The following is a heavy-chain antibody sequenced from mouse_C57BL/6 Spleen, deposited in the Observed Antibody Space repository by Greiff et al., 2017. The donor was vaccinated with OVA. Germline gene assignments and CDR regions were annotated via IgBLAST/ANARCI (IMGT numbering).Heavy chain of an antibody. CDR3: ARSTGLHYFDY. CDR2: IYPGDGDT. V-gene: IGHV1-80*01. D-gene: IGHD3-3*01. CDR1: GYAFSSYW. Sequence: QVQLKQSGAELVKPGASVKISCKASGYAFSSYWMNWVKQRPGKGLEWIGQIYPGDGDTNYNGKFKGKATLTADKSSSTAYMQLSSLTSEDSAVYFCARSTGLHYFDYWGQGTTLTVSS. J-gene: IGHJ2*01.